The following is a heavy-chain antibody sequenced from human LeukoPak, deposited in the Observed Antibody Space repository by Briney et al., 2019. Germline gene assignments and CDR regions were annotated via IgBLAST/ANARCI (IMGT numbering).Heavy chain of an antibody. CDR2: IYYSGST. J-gene: IGHJ4*01. Sequence: SETLSLTCTVSGGSISSYYWSWIRQPPGKGLEWIGYIYYSGSTNYNPSLKSRVTLSVDTSKNQFSLKLSSVTAADTAVYYCARQKPAPGTYYFDHWGHGTLVTVSS. D-gene: IGHD6-13*01. CDR1: GGSISSYY. CDR3: ARQKPAPGTYYFDH. V-gene: IGHV4-59*01.